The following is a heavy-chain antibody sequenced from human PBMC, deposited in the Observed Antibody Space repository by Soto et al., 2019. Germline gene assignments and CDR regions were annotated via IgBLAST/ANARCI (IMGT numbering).Heavy chain of an antibody. V-gene: IGHV3-66*01. CDR3: AIEWGGYDSPFDY. D-gene: IGHD5-12*01. Sequence: GGSLRLSCAASGFTVSSNYMSWVRQAPGKGLEWVSVIYSGGSTYYADSVKGRFTISRDNSKNTLYLQMNSLRAEDTAVYYCAIEWGGYDSPFDYWGQGTLVTVSS. CDR2: IYSGGST. J-gene: IGHJ4*02. CDR1: GFTVSSNY.